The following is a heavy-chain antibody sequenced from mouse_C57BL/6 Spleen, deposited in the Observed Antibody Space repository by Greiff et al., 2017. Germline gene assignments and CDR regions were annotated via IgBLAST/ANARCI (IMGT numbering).Heavy chain of an antibody. J-gene: IGHJ2*01. Sequence: VQLQQSGAELVKPGASVKLSCTASGFNIKDYYMHWVKQRTEQGLEWIGRIDPEDGETKYAPQFQGKATITADTSSNTAYLQLSSLTSEDTAVYYCARGFTTVVANYFDYWGQGTTLTVSS. D-gene: IGHD1-1*01. CDR1: GFNIKDYY. CDR2: IDPEDGET. CDR3: ARGFTTVVANYFDY. V-gene: IGHV14-2*01.